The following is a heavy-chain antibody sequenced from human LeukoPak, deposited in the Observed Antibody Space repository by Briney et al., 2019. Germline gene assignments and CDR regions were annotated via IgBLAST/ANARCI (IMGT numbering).Heavy chain of an antibody. D-gene: IGHD2-15*01. CDR2: IYSSGST. J-gene: IGHJ3*02. Sequence: AETLSLTCTVSGGSISSYYWSWIRQPAGKGLEWIGRIYSSGSTNYNPSLKSRVTMSVDTSKNQFSLKLSSVTAADTAVYYWASSGGSWVEPGAFDIWGQGTMVTVSS. CDR1: GGSISSYY. V-gene: IGHV4-4*07. CDR3: ASSGGSWVEPGAFDI.